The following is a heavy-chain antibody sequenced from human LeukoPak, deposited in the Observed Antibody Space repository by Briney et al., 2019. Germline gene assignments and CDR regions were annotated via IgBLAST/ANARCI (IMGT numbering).Heavy chain of an antibody. D-gene: IGHD6-13*01. J-gene: IGHJ4*02. CDR1: GFTFDTYW. CDR2: IKEDGSGK. V-gene: IGHV3-7*01. Sequence: PGGSLRLSCAASGFTFDTYWMSWVRQAPGKGLEWVANIKEDGSGKYYVDSVKGRFTISRENAKSSLYLQLNSLRAEDTALYFCARLEYSSSWSCDYWGQGTLVTVSS. CDR3: ARLEYSSSWSCDY.